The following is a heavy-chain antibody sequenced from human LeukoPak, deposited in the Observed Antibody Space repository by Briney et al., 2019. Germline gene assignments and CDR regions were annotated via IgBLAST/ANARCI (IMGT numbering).Heavy chain of an antibody. Sequence: PGGSLRLSCAASGFTFSSYSMNWVRQAPGKGLEWVSSISSSSSYIYYADSVKGRFTISRDNAKNSLYLQMNSLRAEDTAVYYCARDRGGEQQLYFYYYYMDVWGKGTTVTVSS. D-gene: IGHD6-13*01. V-gene: IGHV3-21*01. J-gene: IGHJ6*03. CDR3: ARDRGGEQQLYFYYYYMDV. CDR1: GFTFSSYS. CDR2: ISSSSSYI.